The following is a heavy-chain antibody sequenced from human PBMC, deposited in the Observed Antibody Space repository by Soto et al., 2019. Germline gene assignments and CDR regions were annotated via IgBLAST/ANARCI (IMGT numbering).Heavy chain of an antibody. D-gene: IGHD1-26*01. CDR2: ISYDGSNK. V-gene: IGHV3-30*18. Sequence: GGSLRLSCAASGFTFSSYGMHWVRQAPGKGLEWVAVISYDGSNKYYADSVKGRFTISRDNSKNTLYLQMNSLRAEDTAVYYCAKDTAHKAGATDYWGQGTLVTVSS. CDR1: GFTFSSYG. CDR3: AKDTAHKAGATDY. J-gene: IGHJ4*02.